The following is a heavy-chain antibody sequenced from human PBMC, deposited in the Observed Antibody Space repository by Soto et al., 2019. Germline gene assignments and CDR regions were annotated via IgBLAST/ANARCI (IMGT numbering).Heavy chain of an antibody. CDR1: GFTVSSNY. J-gene: IGHJ4*02. D-gene: IGHD3-10*01. V-gene: IGHV3-66*01. CDR3: ARVWFGELLMDY. CDR2: SYSGGST. Sequence: PGGSLRLSCAASGFTVSSNYMSWVRQAPGKGLEWVSVSYSGGSTYYADSVKGRFTISRDNSKNTLYLQMNSLRAEDTAVYYCARVWFGELLMDYSGQGTLVTVSS.